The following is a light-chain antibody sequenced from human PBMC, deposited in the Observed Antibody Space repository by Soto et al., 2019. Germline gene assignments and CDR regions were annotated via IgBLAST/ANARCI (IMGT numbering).Light chain of an antibody. CDR1: QSVLYTLNKGSY. CDR2: WAS. CDR3: QQYLHTPRT. J-gene: IGKJ1*01. Sequence: DAVMTQSPDSLAVSLGERATINCKSNQSVLYTLNKGSYLAWYQQKPGQPPKLLIYWASTRESGVPDRFSGTGSGTDFNLTISGLQTEDVAVYFCQQYLHTPRTFGQGTKVEIK. V-gene: IGKV4-1*01.